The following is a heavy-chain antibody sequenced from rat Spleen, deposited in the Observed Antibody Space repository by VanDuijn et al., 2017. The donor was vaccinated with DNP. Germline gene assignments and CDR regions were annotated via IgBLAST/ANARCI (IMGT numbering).Heavy chain of an antibody. V-gene: IGHV5-7*01. Sequence: EVQLVESGGGLEQPGRALNLSCKASGFALSDYYMAWVRQTPKTGLEWVATIMYEETRAYYRDSVKGRFTISRDNARSTLYLQMDNLRSEDSATYYCVTRGVGARYYWYFDFWGPGTMVTVSS. D-gene: IGHD5-1*01. J-gene: IGHJ1*01. CDR1: GFALSDYY. CDR2: IMYEETRA. CDR3: VTRGVGARYYWYFDF.